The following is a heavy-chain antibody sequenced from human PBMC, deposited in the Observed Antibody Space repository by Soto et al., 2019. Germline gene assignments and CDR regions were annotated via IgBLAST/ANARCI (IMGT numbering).Heavy chain of an antibody. V-gene: IGHV3-23*01. J-gene: IGHJ4*02. CDR3: AKVRVRSPGYCSGGRCYDFFDH. Sequence: EVQLLESGGGLVQPGGSLRLSCAASGFTFSSYAMSWVRQAPGKVLAWVSAISGSGGSTYYADSVKGRFPISRDNSKNTLYLQMNSLRAEDTAVSYCAKVRVRSPGYCSGGRCYDFFDHWGQGTLVTGSS. CDR2: ISGSGGST. D-gene: IGHD2-15*01. CDR1: GFTFSSYA.